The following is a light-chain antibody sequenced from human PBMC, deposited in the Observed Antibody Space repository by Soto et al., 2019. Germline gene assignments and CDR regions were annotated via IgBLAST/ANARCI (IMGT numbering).Light chain of an antibody. Sequence: QPVLTQSPSASASLGASVKLTCTLSSGHSSYAIAWHQQQPEKGPRYLMKLNSDGSHSKGDGIPDRFSGSSSGAERYLTISRLKSEDEADYYCQTWGTGIQVFGGGTKLTVL. V-gene: IGLV4-69*01. CDR1: SGHSSYA. CDR2: LNSDGSH. CDR3: QTWGTGIQV. J-gene: IGLJ2*01.